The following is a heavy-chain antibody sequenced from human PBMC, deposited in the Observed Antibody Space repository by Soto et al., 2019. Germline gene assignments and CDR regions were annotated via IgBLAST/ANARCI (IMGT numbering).Heavy chain of an antibody. V-gene: IGHV4-4*02. J-gene: IGHJ4*02. D-gene: IGHD1-7*01. Sequence: QVQLQESGPGLVKPSGTLSLTCAVSGGSISSSSWWTWVRQSPGKGLEWIGEIFESGATNYNPSLKSRLTMSVDKSKNQCSLNLSSLTAAETAVYFCTTSHAGELNNWGQGTLVTVSS. CDR2: IFESGAT. CDR1: GGSISSSSW. CDR3: TTSHAGELNN.